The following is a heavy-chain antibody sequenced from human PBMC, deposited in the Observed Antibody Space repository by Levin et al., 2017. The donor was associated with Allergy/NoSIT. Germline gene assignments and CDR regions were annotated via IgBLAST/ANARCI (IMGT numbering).Heavy chain of an antibody. CDR3: ASRIYYFDSSDSRMDV. J-gene: IGHJ6*02. CDR1: GFTVSSNY. D-gene: IGHD3-22*01. Sequence: AASVKVSCAASGFTVSSNYMSWVRQAPGKGLEFVSVIFGGGSRYYADSVKGRFTISRDNSKNTLYLQMNSLRAEDTAVYYCASRIYYFDSSDSRMDVWGQGTTVTVSS. V-gene: IGHV3-66*01. CDR2: IFGGGSR.